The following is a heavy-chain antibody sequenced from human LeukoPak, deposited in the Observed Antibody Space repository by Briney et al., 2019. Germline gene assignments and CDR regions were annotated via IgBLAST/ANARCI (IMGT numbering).Heavy chain of an antibody. CDR2: ISSSSTI. CDR3: ARDSYGMDV. Sequence: GGSLRLSCAASGFTFSSYSMNWVRQAPGKGLEWVSYISSSSTIYYADSVKGRFTISRDNAKNSLYLQMNSLRAEDTAVYYCARDSYGMDVWGQGTTVTVSS. V-gene: IGHV3-48*01. J-gene: IGHJ6*02. CDR1: GFTFSSYS.